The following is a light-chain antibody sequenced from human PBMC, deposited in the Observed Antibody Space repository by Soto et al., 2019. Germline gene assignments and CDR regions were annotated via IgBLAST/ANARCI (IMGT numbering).Light chain of an antibody. Sequence: EIVLTQSPGTLSLSPGERATLSCRASQSVSSSYLAWYQQKPGQAPRLLIYGASSRATGIPDRFSGSGSGTDFTLTISRLEPEDFAVYYCQQHSYWPRTTFGQGTRLEIK. J-gene: IGKJ5*01. V-gene: IGKV3D-20*02. CDR2: GAS. CDR1: QSVSSSY. CDR3: QQHSYWPRTT.